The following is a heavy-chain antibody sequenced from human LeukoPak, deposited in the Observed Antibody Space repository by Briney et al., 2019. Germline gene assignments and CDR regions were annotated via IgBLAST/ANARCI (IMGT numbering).Heavy chain of an antibody. CDR2: IYTSGST. CDR1: GGSISSYY. CDR3: ARDWSVIVVVPAASKIGWFDP. Sequence: KPSETLSLTCTVSGGSISSYYWSWIRQPAGKGLEWIGRIYTSGSTNYNPSLRSRVTMSVDTSKNQFSLKLSSVTAADTAVYYCARDWSVIVVVPAASKIGWFDPWGQGTLVTVSS. J-gene: IGHJ5*02. D-gene: IGHD2-2*01. V-gene: IGHV4-4*07.